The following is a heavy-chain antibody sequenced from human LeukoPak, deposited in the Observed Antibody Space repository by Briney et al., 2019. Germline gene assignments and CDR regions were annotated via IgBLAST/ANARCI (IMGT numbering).Heavy chain of an antibody. CDR2: IYPGDSDT. Sequence: GESLKISCKGSGYSFTNYWIGWVRQMPGKGLEWMGIIYPGDSDTRYSPSFQGQVTISAAKSISTAYLQWSSLKASDTAMYYCARLGYGDYMGRWFDPWGQGTLVTVSS. J-gene: IGHJ5*02. CDR1: GYSFTNYW. CDR3: ARLGYGDYMGRWFDP. D-gene: IGHD4-17*01. V-gene: IGHV5-51*01.